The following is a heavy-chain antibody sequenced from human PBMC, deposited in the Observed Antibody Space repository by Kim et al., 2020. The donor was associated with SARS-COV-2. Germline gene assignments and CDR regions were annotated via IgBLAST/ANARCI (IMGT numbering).Heavy chain of an antibody. J-gene: IGHJ5*02. CDR2: IHYSGST. CDR3: ARNYDILTGYLAFDP. CDR1: GGSISSYY. D-gene: IGHD3-9*01. Sequence: SETLSLTCTVSGGSISSYYWSWIRQPPGKGLEWLVYIHYSGSTNYNPSLKSRVTISADTSKNQFSLKLSSVTAADTAVYYCARNYDILTGYLAFDPWGQGALVTVSS. V-gene: IGHV4-59*01.